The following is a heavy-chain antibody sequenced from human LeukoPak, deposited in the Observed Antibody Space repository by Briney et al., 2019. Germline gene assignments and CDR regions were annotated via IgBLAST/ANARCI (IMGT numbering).Heavy chain of an antibody. D-gene: IGHD3-16*02. V-gene: IGHV4-34*01. CDR2: INHSGST. J-gene: IGHJ4*02. Sequence: SETLSLTCAVYGVSFGGYYWSWIRQPPGKGLEWIGEINHSGSTNYNPSLKSRVTISVDTSKNQFSLKLSSVTAADTAVYYCARGMITFGGVIAAFDYWGQGTLVTVSS. CDR1: GVSFGGYY. CDR3: ARGMITFGGVIAAFDY.